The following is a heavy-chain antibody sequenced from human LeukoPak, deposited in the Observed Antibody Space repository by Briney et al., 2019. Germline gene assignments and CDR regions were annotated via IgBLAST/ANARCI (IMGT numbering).Heavy chain of an antibody. V-gene: IGHV1-2*02. CDR1: GYTFTSYY. CDR3: ARDQLSRGVWFDP. D-gene: IGHD1-1*01. J-gene: IGHJ5*02. Sequence: ASVKVSCKASGYTFTSYYMHWVRQAPGQGLEWMGWINPNSGGTNYAQKFQGRVTMTRDTSTSTAYMELRSLRSDDTAVYYCARDQLSRGVWFDPWGQGTLVTVSS. CDR2: INPNSGGT.